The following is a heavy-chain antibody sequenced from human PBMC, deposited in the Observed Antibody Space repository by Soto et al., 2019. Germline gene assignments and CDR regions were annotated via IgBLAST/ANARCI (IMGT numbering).Heavy chain of an antibody. J-gene: IGHJ3*02. CDR2: VIPVLGTT. D-gene: IGHD1-1*01. V-gene: IGHV1-69*08. Sequence: QVHLVQSGAEVKKPGSSVKVSCKVSGGTFNTYTVHWVRQAPGQGLEWMGRVIPVLGTTDSPQKFQGRVTITADQSTSTAYMEVGSLTSDDTAMYYCARPLESATTAFATWGQGTMVTVSS. CDR1: GGTFNTYT. CDR3: ARPLESATTAFAT.